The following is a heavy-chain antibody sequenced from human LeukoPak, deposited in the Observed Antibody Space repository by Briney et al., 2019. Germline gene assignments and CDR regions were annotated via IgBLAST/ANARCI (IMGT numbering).Heavy chain of an antibody. V-gene: IGHV3-23*01. CDR2: VATSGDT. D-gene: IGHD5/OR15-5a*01. Sequence: GGSLRLSCAASGFTFSSYPMSWVRQAPGKGLEWLSAVATSGDTFYADSVKGRFTISRDNSKNTVYLQMDSLRAEDTALYYCATRVVRGAFDIWGQGTMVTVSS. J-gene: IGHJ3*02. CDR1: GFTFSSYP. CDR3: ATRVVRGAFDI.